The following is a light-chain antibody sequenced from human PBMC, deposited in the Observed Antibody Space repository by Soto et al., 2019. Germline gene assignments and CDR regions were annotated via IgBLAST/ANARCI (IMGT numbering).Light chain of an antibody. Sequence: EVGLTQSPDTLSVTPEERASLSCRASQSISRTLAWYQQKSGQPPRLLIYDASTRATGFPARFSGSGSGTEFTLTISSLQSEDFAVYYCQQYNNWPLTFGGGTKVDIK. CDR3: QQYNNWPLT. V-gene: IGKV3D-15*01. CDR1: QSISRT. CDR2: DAS. J-gene: IGKJ4*01.